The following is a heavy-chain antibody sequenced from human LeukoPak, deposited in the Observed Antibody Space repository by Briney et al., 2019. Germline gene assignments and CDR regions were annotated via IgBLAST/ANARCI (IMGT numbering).Heavy chain of an antibody. D-gene: IGHD4-11*01. V-gene: IGHV4-34*01. J-gene: IGHJ6*02. Sequence: SETLSLTCAVYGGSFSGYYWSWIRQPPGKGLEWIGEINHSGSTNYNPSLKSRVTISVDTSKNQFSLKLSSVTAADTAVYYCVKTTVTDYYYGMDVWGQGTTVTVSS. CDR3: VKTTVTDYYYGMDV. CDR2: INHSGST. CDR1: GGSFSGYY.